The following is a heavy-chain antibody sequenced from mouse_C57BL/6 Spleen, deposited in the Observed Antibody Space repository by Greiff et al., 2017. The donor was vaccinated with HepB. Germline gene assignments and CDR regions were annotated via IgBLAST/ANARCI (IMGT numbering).Heavy chain of an antibody. V-gene: IGHV5-4*01. CDR1: GFTFSSYA. D-gene: IGHD2-5*01. CDR3: ARRSNYTSSFAY. CDR2: ISDGGSYT. J-gene: IGHJ3*01. Sequence: EVQRVESGGGLVKPGGSLKLSCAASGFTFSSYAMSWVRQTPEKRLEWVATISDGGSYTYYPDNVKGRFTISRDNAKNNLYLQMSHLKSEDTAMYYCARRSNYTSSFAYWGQGTLVTVSA.